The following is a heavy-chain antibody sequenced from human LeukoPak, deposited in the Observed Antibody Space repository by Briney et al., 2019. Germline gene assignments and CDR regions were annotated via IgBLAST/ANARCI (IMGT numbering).Heavy chain of an antibody. CDR1: GFTFSSYA. J-gene: IGHJ4*02. CDR3: ARVDSGDLPDYFDY. V-gene: IGHV3-7*01. D-gene: IGHD4-17*01. Sequence: GGSLRLSCAASGFTFSSYAMSWVRQAPGKGLEWVANIKQDGSEKYYVDSVKGRFTISRDNAKNSLYLQMNSLRAEDTAVYYCARVDSGDLPDYFDYWGQGTLVTVSS. CDR2: IKQDGSEK.